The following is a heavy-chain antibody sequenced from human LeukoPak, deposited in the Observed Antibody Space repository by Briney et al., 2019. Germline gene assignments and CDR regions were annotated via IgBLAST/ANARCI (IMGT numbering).Heavy chain of an antibody. V-gene: IGHV6-1*01. J-gene: IGHJ3*02. CDR3: ARDQGGPETVTTSDAFDI. CDR2: TYYRSKWYN. CDR1: GDSVSSNSAA. Sequence: SQTLSLTCAISGDSVSSNSAAWNWIRQSPSRGLEWLGRTYYRSKWYNDYAVSVKSRITINPDTSKNQFSLQLSSVTAADTAVYYCARDQGGPETVTTSDAFDIWGQGTMVTVSS. D-gene: IGHD4-17*01.